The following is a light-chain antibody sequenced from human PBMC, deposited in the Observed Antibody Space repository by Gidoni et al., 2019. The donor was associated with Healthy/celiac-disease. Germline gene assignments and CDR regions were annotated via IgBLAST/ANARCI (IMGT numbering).Light chain of an antibody. V-gene: IGKV1-39*01. Sequence: DIQITQSPSSLSASLGDRVTITCRASQSISSYLNWYQQKPGKAPKLLIYAASSLQSGVPSRFSGSGSGTDFTLTISSLQSEDFATYYCQQSYSTPPTFGQGTKVEIK. CDR1: QSISSY. J-gene: IGKJ1*01. CDR2: AAS. CDR3: QQSYSTPPT.